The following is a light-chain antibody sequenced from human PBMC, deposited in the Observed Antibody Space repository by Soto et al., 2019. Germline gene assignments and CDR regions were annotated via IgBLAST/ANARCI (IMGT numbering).Light chain of an antibody. V-gene: IGLV3-1*01. CDR1: KLGNMY. CDR3: QAWDTSTVV. Sequence: SSELTQQPSVSVSPGQTASITCSGEKLGNMYASWYQQRPGQSPLLVMYQDTKRPSGIPERFSGSNSGNTATLTISGTQAMDEADYYCQAWDTSTVVFGGGTKVTVL. J-gene: IGLJ2*01. CDR2: QDT.